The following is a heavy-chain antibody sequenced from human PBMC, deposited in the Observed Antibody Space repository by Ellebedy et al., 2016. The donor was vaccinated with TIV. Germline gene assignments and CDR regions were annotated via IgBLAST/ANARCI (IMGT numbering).Heavy chain of an antibody. CDR3: ARAVMVTGYYGMDV. D-gene: IGHD5-18*01. J-gene: IGHJ6*02. V-gene: IGHV4-30-2*01. CDR1: GGSISSDGYS. Sequence: MPSETLSLTCAVSGGSISSDGYSWSWIRQPPGKGLEWIGYIYHSGSTFYNPSLKTRVTISLDRSKNQFSLKMSSVTAADTAVYYCARAVMVTGYYGMDVWGQGTTVTVSS. CDR2: IYHSGST.